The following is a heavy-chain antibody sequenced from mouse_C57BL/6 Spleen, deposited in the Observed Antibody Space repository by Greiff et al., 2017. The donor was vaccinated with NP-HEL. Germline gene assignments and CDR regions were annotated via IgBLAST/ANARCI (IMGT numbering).Heavy chain of an antibody. CDR1: GYTFTSYW. D-gene: IGHD1-1*01. CDR2: IDPSDSYT. J-gene: IGHJ1*03. CDR3: ARGYYGSSANWYFDV. Sequence: QVQLQQSGAELVRPGTSVKLSCKASGYTFTSYWMHWVKQRPGQGLEWIGVIDPSDSYTNYNQKFKGKATLTVDTSSSTAYMQLSSLTSEDSAVYYCARGYYGSSANWYFDVWGTGTTVTVSS. V-gene: IGHV1-59*01.